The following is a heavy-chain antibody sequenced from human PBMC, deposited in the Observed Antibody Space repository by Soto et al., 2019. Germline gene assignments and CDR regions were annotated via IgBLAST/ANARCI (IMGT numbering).Heavy chain of an antibody. J-gene: IGHJ6*02. D-gene: IGHD3-9*01. CDR1: GFTVSSNY. CDR2: IYSGGST. CDR3: ARDGPDSQLRYFDWLGYYYYYGMDV. Sequence: PGGSLRLSCAASGFTVSSNYMSWVRQAPGKGLEWVSVIYSGGSTYYADSVKGRFTISRDNSKNTLYLQMNSLRAEDTAVYYCARDGPDSQLRYFDWLGYYYYYGMDVWGQGTTVTVSS. V-gene: IGHV3-53*05.